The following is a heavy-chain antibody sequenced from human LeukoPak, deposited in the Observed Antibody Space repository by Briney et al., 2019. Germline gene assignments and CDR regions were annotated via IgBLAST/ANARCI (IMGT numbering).Heavy chain of an antibody. CDR3: AKGQRVGSPGDY. J-gene: IGHJ4*02. Sequence: GGSLTLSCAASRFTFSSYSMSWVRQAPGKVLEWVSAISGSGGSTYYADSGKGRFTISRDNSTHPMYRQMDSLRAEDTAVYYCAKGQRVGSPGDYWGQGTLVTASS. CDR2: ISGSGGST. D-gene: IGHD2-2*01. V-gene: IGHV3-23*01. CDR1: RFTFSSYS.